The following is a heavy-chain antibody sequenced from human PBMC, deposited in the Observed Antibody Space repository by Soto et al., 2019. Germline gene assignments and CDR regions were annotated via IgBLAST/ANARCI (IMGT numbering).Heavy chain of an antibody. Sequence: ASVKVSCKASGYTFTGYYMHWVRQAPGQGLEWMGWINPNSGGTNYAQKFQGWVTMTRDTSISTAYMELSRLRSDDTAVYYCARDIAVDYYYGMDVWGQGTTVTAP. CDR1: GYTFTGYY. J-gene: IGHJ6*02. V-gene: IGHV1-2*04. CDR3: ARDIAVDYYYGMDV. D-gene: IGHD6-19*01. CDR2: INPNSGGT.